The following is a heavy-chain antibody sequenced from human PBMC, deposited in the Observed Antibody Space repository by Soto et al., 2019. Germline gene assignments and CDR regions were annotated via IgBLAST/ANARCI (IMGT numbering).Heavy chain of an antibody. Sequence: QVQLVESGGGVVQPGRSLRLSCSASGFTFSDFEMYWIRQAPGKGLDWVSFISYDGSNQYYAGSVKGRFTISRDNSKNTLFVLMSSLRPEDTAVYFCARRTGTAPRFDFWGQGTLVTVSS. CDR2: ISYDGSNQ. J-gene: IGHJ4*02. D-gene: IGHD1-7*01. V-gene: IGHV3-30-3*01. CDR3: ARRTGTAPRFDF. CDR1: GFTFSDFE.